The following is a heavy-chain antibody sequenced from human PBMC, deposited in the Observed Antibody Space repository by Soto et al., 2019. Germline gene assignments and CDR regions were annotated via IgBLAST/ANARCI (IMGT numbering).Heavy chain of an antibody. CDR2: ISYSSGTT. Sequence: EVQLLESGGGLVQPGGSLRVSCAASGFTFRSYAMSWVRQAPGKGLEWVSTISYSSGTTYYADSVKGRFTISRDNSKNTLFLHMTSLRAEDTAVYYCAKALTSTMTKFVFGYYFDYWGQGTMVTVSS. J-gene: IGHJ4*02. V-gene: IGHV3-23*01. D-gene: IGHD4-17*01. CDR1: GFTFRSYA. CDR3: AKALTSTMTKFVFGYYFDY.